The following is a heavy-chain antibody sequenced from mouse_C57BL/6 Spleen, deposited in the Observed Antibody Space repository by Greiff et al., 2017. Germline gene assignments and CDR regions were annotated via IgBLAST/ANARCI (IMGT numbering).Heavy chain of an antibody. J-gene: IGHJ3*01. V-gene: IGHV1-15*01. CDR3: TREVTGPFAY. CDR2: IDPETGGT. Sequence: QVQLKQSGAELVRPGASVTLSCKASGYTFTDYEMHWVKQTPVHGLEWIGAIDPETGGTAYNQKFKGKAILTADKSSSTAYMELRSLTSEDSAVYYCTREVTGPFAYWGQGTLVTVSA. CDR1: GYTFTDYE. D-gene: IGHD3-3*01.